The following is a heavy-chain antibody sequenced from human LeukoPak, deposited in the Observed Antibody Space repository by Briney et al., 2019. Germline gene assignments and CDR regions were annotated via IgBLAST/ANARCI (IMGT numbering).Heavy chain of an antibody. CDR1: GFPFSSHG. CDR3: ARGRGWVDH. V-gene: IGHV3-23*01. D-gene: IGHD3-16*01. CDR2: ISPGGGPT. Sequence: PGGSLRLSCAGSGFPFSSHGMNWVRQAPGKGLEWVSGISPGGGPTYYADSVKGRFTISRDNARNSVYLQLNSLRAEDTALYYCARGRGWVDHWGQGTLVTVSS. J-gene: IGHJ4*02.